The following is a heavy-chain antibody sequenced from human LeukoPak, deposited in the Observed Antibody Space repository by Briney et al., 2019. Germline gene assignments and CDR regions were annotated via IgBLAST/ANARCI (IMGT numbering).Heavy chain of an antibody. D-gene: IGHD3-22*01. CDR1: GFTFSSYA. V-gene: IGHV3-23*01. CDR3: AKAGPDYYDSSGYYYSFWDSDL. J-gene: IGHJ2*01. Sequence: GGSLRLSCAASGFTFSSYAMSWVRQAPGKGLEWVSAISGSGGSTYYADSVKGRFTISRDNSKNTLYLQMNSLRAEDTAVYYCAKAGPDYYDSSGYYYSFWDSDLWGRGTLVTVSS. CDR2: ISGSGGST.